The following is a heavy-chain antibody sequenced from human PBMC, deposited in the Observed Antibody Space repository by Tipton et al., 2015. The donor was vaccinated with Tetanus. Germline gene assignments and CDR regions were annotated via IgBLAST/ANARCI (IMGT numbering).Heavy chain of an antibody. CDR1: GGSISSSRYY. Sequence: TLSLTCTVSGGSISSSRYYWGWIRQPPGKGLEWFGSIYYDGSAYYNPSLKSRVTISLDTSKNQFSLKLTSVTAADTAVYYCARWIAVTGTDFDFWGQGTLVTVSS. CDR2: IYYDGSA. V-gene: IGHV4-39*01. D-gene: IGHD6-19*01. CDR3: ARWIAVTGTDFDF. J-gene: IGHJ4*02.